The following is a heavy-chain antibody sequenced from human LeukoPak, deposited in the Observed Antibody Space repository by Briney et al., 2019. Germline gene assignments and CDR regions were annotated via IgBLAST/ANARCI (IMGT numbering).Heavy chain of an antibody. CDR3: AREGYYDSSGYSHFDY. CDR2: IYYSGST. CDR1: GGSISSYY. J-gene: IGHJ4*02. V-gene: IGHV4-59*01. Sequence: SETLSLTCTVSGGSISSYYWSWIRQPPGKGLEWIGYIYYSGSTNYNPSLKSRVTISVDTSKNQFSLKLSSVTAADTAVYYCAREGYYDSSGYSHFDYWGQGTLVTVSS. D-gene: IGHD3-22*01.